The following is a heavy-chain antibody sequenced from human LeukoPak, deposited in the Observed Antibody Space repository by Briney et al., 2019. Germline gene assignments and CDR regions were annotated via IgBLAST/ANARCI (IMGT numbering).Heavy chain of an antibody. D-gene: IGHD3-3*01. V-gene: IGHV1-2*02. Sequence: ASVKVSCKASGYTFTGYYMHWVRQAPGQGLEWMGWINPNSGGTNYAQKFQGRVTMTRDTSISTAYMELSRLRSDDTAVYYCASYPPGVVNPMRAFDIWGQGTMVTVSS. J-gene: IGHJ3*02. CDR1: GYTFTGYY. CDR2: INPNSGGT. CDR3: ASYPPGVVNPMRAFDI.